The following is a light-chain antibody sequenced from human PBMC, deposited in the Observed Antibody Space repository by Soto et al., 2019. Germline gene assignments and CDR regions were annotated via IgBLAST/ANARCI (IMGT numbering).Light chain of an antibody. Sequence: IQLTQSPSSLSASVGESVTITCRASQDIDNYLNWYQHRPGEAPKLLIYAASYLETGVPARFSGGGSGTDFSFTITSLQPEDSATYYCQQYDTRPTMTFGQGTRLDI. CDR3: QQYDTRPTMT. V-gene: IGKV1-33*01. CDR2: AAS. CDR1: QDIDNY. J-gene: IGKJ5*01.